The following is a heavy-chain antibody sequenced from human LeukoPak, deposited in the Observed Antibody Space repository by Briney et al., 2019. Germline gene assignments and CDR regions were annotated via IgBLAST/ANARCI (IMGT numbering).Heavy chain of an antibody. V-gene: IGHV1-69*01. D-gene: IGHD3-22*01. Sequence: GASVKVSCKASGGTFSSYAISWVRQAPGQGLEWMGGIIPIFGTANYAQKFQGRVTITADESTSTAYMELSSLRSEDTAVYYCAREGLYYYDTSGYYPHWGQGTLVTVSS. CDR2: IIPIFGTA. CDR1: GGTFSSYA. J-gene: IGHJ4*02. CDR3: AREGLYYYDTSGYYPH.